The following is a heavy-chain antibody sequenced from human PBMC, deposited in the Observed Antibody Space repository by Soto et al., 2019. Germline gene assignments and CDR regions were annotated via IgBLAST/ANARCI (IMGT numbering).Heavy chain of an antibody. CDR1: GDTFNFYT. V-gene: IGHV1-69*02. D-gene: IGHD3-10*01. CDR2: IIPMLGMS. Sequence: QVQLVQSGAEVKKPGSSVKVSCTASGDTFNFYTISWVRQAPGQGLEWMGRIIPMLGMSNYAQNFQGRVTMMADKSTSTAYMELSSLRSEDTALYYCATNYGSGSAHFDNWGQGTLVTVSS. J-gene: IGHJ4*02. CDR3: ATNYGSGSAHFDN.